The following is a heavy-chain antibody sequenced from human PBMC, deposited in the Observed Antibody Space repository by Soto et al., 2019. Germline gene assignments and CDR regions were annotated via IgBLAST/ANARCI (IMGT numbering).Heavy chain of an antibody. J-gene: IGHJ4*02. D-gene: IGHD6-19*01. CDR1: GFTFRDYG. CDR2: ISGSGDST. Sequence: EVQLLESGGGLVQPGGSPRLSCAVSGFTFRDYGMSWVRQAPGKGLEWVSMISGSGDSTYYADSVKGRFTISRDNSQNPLSLKMNSLRAEDTAVYYCAKGRSSGWSDYWGQGTLVTVSS. V-gene: IGHV3-23*01. CDR3: AKGRSSGWSDY.